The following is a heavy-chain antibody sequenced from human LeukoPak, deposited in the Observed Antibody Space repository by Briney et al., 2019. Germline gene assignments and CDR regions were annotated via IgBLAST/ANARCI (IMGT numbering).Heavy chain of an antibody. CDR2: IYYSGTT. CDR3: ARGVYIAAAQYGY. CDR1: GGSISNYY. V-gene: IGHV4-59*01. Sequence: SETLSLTCTVSGGSISNYYWSLIRQPPGKGLEWIGYIYYSGTTNYNPSLKSRVTISVDTSKNQFSLKLSSVTTADTAVYYCARGVYIAAAQYGYWGQGTLVTVSS. J-gene: IGHJ4*02. D-gene: IGHD6-13*01.